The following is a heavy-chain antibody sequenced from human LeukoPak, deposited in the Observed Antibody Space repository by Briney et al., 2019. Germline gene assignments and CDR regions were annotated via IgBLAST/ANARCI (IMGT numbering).Heavy chain of an antibody. J-gene: IGHJ4*02. CDR1: GFTFSGSA. D-gene: IGHD4-17*01. V-gene: IGHV3-73*01. CDR3: TRRAYGDYDGY. Sequence: VGSLRLSCAASGFTFSGSAMHWVRQASGKGLEWVGRIRSKANSYATAYAASVKGRFTISRDDSKNTAYLQMNSLKTEDTAVYYCTRRAYGDYDGYWGQGTLVTVSS. CDR2: IRSKANSYAT.